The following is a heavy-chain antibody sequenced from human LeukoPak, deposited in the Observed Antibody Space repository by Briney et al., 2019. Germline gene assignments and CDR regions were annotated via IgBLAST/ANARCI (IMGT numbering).Heavy chain of an antibody. CDR2: IYYTGST. V-gene: IGHV4-59*08. CDR3: ARRVAVAGTIDY. D-gene: IGHD6-19*01. CDR1: GGSISTYY. J-gene: IGHJ4*02. Sequence: SETLSLTCTVSGGSISTYYWSWIRQPPGKGLEWIGYIYYTGSTNYNPSLKSRVTISVDTSKNQFSLKLSSVTAADTAVYYCARRVAVAGTIDYWGQGTLVTVPS.